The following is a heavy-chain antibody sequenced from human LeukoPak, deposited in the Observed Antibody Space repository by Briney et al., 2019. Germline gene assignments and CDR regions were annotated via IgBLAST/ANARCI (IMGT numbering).Heavy chain of an antibody. CDR1: GFTFSSYS. V-gene: IGHV3-48*01. J-gene: IGHJ6*03. D-gene: IGHD3-3*01. Sequence: GGSLRLSCAASGFTFSSYSMNWVRQAPGKGLEWVSYISSSSSTIYYEDSVKGRFTISRDNAKNSVYLQMNSLRAEDTAVYYCASLTEHYDFWSGNYYYYMDVWGKGTTVTVSS. CDR3: ASLTEHYDFWSGNYYYYMDV. CDR2: ISSSSSTI.